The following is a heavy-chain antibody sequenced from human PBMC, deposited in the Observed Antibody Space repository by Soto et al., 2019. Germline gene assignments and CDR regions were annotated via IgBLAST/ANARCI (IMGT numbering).Heavy chain of an antibody. D-gene: IGHD3-10*01. CDR3: ARGVRGVIINDAFDI. CDR1: GGTFSSYA. V-gene: IGHV1-69*01. Sequence: VKVSCKASGGTFSSYAISWVRQAPGQGLEWMGGIIPIFGTANYAQKFQGRVTITADESTSTAYMELSSLRSEDTAVYYCARGVRGVIINDAFDIWGQGTMVTVSS. J-gene: IGHJ3*02. CDR2: IIPIFGTA.